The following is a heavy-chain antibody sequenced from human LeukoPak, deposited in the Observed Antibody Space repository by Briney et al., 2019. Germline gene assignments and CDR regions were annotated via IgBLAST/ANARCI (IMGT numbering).Heavy chain of an antibody. D-gene: IGHD1-26*01. J-gene: IGHJ4*02. Sequence: GGSLRLSCAASGFTFSSYWMSWVRQAPGKGLEWVANIKQDGSEKYYVDSVKGRFTISRDNAKNSLFLQMNSLRAEDTALYYCVRDRKYRIVGTTQHYFDYWGQGTLVSVSS. CDR2: IKQDGSEK. CDR1: GFTFSSYW. V-gene: IGHV3-7*01. CDR3: VRDRKYRIVGTTQHYFDY.